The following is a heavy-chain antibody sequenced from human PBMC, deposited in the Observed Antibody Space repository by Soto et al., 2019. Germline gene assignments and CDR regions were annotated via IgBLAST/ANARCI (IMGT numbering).Heavy chain of an antibody. CDR1: GYSFTSYW. Sequence: PGESLKISCKGSGYSFTSYWIGWVRQMPGKGLEWMGIIYPGDSDTRYSPSFQGQVTISADKSISTAYLQWSSLKASDTAMYYCARPRVVWGGPVDAFDIWGPGTMVTVSS. CDR3: ARPRVVWGGPVDAFDI. V-gene: IGHV5-51*01. D-gene: IGHD2-15*01. CDR2: IYPGDSDT. J-gene: IGHJ3*02.